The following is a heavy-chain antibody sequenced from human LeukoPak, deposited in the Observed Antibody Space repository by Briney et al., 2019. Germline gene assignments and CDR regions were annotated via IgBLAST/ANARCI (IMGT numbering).Heavy chain of an antibody. Sequence: PGGSLRLSCAASKFTFSSYWMSWVRQAPGKGLEWVACISQDGSEERYVASVKGRFTISRDNAKDSLYLQMNGLRDEDTAVYYCAREKPMIADYWGQGALSPSPQ. CDR3: AREKPMIADY. V-gene: IGHV3-7*01. D-gene: IGHD3-22*01. J-gene: IGHJ4*02. CDR1: KFTFSSYW. CDR2: ISQDGSEE.